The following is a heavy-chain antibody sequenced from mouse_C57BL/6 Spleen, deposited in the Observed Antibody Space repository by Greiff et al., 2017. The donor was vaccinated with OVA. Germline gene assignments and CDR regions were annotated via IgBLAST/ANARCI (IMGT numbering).Heavy chain of an antibody. J-gene: IGHJ4*01. CDR3: ARSGTTALMDY. V-gene: IGHV3-8*01. CDR2: ISYSGSA. D-gene: IGHD1-2*01. Sequence: EVQLMESGAGLVKPSQSLSLTCSVTGYSITSYYWNWIRKFPGNKLEYMGYISYSGSAFYNPSPKSRISITRDTSKNQYYLPLNSETTEDTATYYCARSGTTALMDYWGQGTTVTVSS. CDR1: GYSITSYY.